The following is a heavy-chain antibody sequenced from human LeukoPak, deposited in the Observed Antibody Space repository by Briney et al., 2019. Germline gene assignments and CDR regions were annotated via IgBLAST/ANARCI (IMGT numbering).Heavy chain of an antibody. CDR1: GGTFRSYA. D-gene: IGHD2-15*01. V-gene: IGHV1-69*06. CDR3: ARGLGYCSGGSCYRLDY. J-gene: IGHJ4*02. Sequence: SVKVFYKASGGTFRSYAISWVRHAPGQGLEWRGGLIPIFGTAKYAKKLQGRVTITADKSTSTAYMELSSLRSEDTAVYYCARGLGYCSGGSCYRLDYWGQGTLVTVSS. CDR2: LIPIFGTA.